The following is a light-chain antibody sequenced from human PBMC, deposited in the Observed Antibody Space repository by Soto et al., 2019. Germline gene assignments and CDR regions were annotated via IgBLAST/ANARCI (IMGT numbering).Light chain of an antibody. CDR1: QTISSW. Sequence: DIQMTQSPSTLSGSVGDRVTITCRASQTISSWLAWYQQKPGKAPKLLIYSASGLETGVPSRFSGTGSGTEFTLTISSLQPEDFATYYCQQHASYPRDFGQGTKVDIK. CDR2: SAS. V-gene: IGKV1-5*01. CDR3: QQHASYPRD. J-gene: IGKJ1*01.